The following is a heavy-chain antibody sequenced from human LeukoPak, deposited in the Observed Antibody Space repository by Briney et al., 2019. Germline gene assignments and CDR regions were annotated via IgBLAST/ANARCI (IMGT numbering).Heavy chain of an antibody. CDR1: GFAFSNGW. J-gene: IGHJ4*02. V-gene: IGHV3-15*01. Sequence: GGSLRLSCAASGFAFSNGWMTWVRQAPGKGLEWVGRIKSKSDGGTTDYAAPVKGRFAISRDDSRNTLYLQMDSLKTEDTAVYFCSYYYDGSSYVDYWGQGTLVTVSS. CDR2: IKSKSDGGTT. D-gene: IGHD3-22*01. CDR3: SYYYDGSSYVDY.